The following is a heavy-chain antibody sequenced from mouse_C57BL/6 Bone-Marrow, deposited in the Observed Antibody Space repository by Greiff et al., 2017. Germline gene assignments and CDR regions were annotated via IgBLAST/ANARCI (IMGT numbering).Heavy chain of an antibody. CDR1: GYTFTSYW. CDR2: INPSSGYT. CDR3: ARWDGDYDAMDY. J-gene: IGHJ4*01. D-gene: IGHD2-13*01. Sequence: QVQLQQSGADLAKPGASVKLSCKASGYTFTSYWMPWVKQRPGQGLEWIGYINPSSGYTKYNQKFKDQATLTADKSSSTAYMQLSSLTYEDSAVYYCARWDGDYDAMDYWGQGTSVTVSS. V-gene: IGHV1-7*01.